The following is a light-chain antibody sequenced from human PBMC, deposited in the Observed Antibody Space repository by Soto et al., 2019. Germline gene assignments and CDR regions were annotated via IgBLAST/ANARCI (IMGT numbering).Light chain of an antibody. CDR2: CAT. V-gene: IGKV1-39*01. CDR1: QTVSRY. J-gene: IGKJ1*01. CDR3: HQTYDTLWT. Sequence: DIQLTQFPSFLSASVGDHVTLTCRARQTVSRYLHWFQKKPGKAPKLVIFCATKLQSGVPSRFAGSGSGTDFTLTISCLQPEDFATYYCHQTYDTLWTFGQGTKM.